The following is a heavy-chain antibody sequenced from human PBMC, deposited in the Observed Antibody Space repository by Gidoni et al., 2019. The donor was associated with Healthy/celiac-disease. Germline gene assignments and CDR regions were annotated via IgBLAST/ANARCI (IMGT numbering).Heavy chain of an antibody. CDR1: GFTFSSYS. J-gene: IGHJ4*02. V-gene: IGHV3-48*01. Sequence: EVQLVESGGGLVQPGGSLRLSCAASGFTFSSYSMNWVRQAPGKGLEWVSYISSSSSTIYYADSVKGRFTISRDNAKNSLYLQMNSLRAEDTAVYYCARDRRYYDYVWGSLSDYWGQGTLVTVSS. D-gene: IGHD3-16*01. CDR3: ARDRRYYDYVWGSLSDY. CDR2: ISSSSSTI.